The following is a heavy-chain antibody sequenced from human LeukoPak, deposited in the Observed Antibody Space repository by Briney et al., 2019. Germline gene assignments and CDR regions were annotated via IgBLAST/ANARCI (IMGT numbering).Heavy chain of an antibody. CDR2: IIPIFGTA. D-gene: IGHD5-12*01. Sequence: SVKVSCKASGGTFSSYAISWVRQAPGQGLEWMGGIIPIFGTANYAQKFQGRVTITADESTSTAYMELSSLRSEDTAVYYCATRGYSGYDGWFDPWGQGTLVAVSS. CDR3: ATRGYSGYDGWFDP. CDR1: GGTFSSYA. V-gene: IGHV1-69*13. J-gene: IGHJ5*02.